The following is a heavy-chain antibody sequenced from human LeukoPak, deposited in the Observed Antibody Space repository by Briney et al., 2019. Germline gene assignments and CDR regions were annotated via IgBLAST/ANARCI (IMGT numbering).Heavy chain of an antibody. CDR3: AACYGMDV. CDR2: IKQDGSEK. J-gene: IGHJ6*02. Sequence: PGGSLRLSCAASGFTFSSYAMSWVRQAPGKGLEWVANIKQDGSEKYYVDSVKGRFTISRDNAKNSLYLQMNSLRAEDTAVYYCAACYGMDVWGQGTTVTVSS. CDR1: GFTFSSYA. V-gene: IGHV3-7*01.